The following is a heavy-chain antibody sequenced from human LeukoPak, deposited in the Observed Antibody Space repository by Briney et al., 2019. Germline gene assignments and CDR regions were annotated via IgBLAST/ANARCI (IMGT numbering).Heavy chain of an antibody. Sequence: GGSLRLSCAASGFPFSGSGMHWVRQAPGKGLEWVAVIWNDGSNQYYADSVKGRFTVSRDDSLNTLYLQMNSLRVDDTAVYYCAKRIDIAVVPEAATHQAFDVWGQGTMVTVSS. V-gene: IGHV3-33*06. CDR3: AKRIDIAVVPEAATHQAFDV. D-gene: IGHD2-2*01. CDR1: GFPFSGSG. CDR2: IWNDGSNQ. J-gene: IGHJ3*01.